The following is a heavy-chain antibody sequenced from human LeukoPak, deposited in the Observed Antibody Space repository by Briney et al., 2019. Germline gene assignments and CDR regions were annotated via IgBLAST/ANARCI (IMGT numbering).Heavy chain of an antibody. V-gene: IGHV3-48*03. CDR1: GFTFSSYE. D-gene: IGHD4-11*01. CDR3: ASNYRVGASDAFDI. J-gene: IGHJ3*02. CDR2: ISSSGSTI. Sequence: GGSLRLSCAASGFTFSSYEMNWVRQAPGKGLEWVSYISSSGSTIYYADSVKGRFTISRDNAKNSLYLQMNSLRAENTAVYYCASNYRVGASDAFDIWGQGTMVTVSS.